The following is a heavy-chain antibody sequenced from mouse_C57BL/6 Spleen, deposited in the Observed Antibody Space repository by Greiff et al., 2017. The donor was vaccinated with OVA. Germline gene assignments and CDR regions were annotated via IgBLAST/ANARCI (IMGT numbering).Heavy chain of an antibody. CDR2: IDPSDSYT. V-gene: IGHV1-59*01. CDR1: GYTFTSYW. J-gene: IGHJ1*03. Sequence: QVQLQQSGAELVRPGTSVKLSCKASGYTFTSYWMHWVKQRPGQGLEWIGVIDPSDSYTNYNQKFKGKATLTVDTSSSTAYMQLSSLTSEDSAVYYCARGYGYDGLHWYFDVWGTGTTVTVSS. CDR3: ARGYGYDGLHWYFDV. D-gene: IGHD2-2*01.